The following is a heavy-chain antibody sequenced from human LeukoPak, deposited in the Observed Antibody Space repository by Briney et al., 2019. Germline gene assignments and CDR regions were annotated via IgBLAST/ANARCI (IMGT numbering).Heavy chain of an antibody. Sequence: PSETLSLTRTVSGGSISSYYWSWIRQPPGKRLEWIGYIYYSGSTNYNPSLKSRVTISVDTSKNQFSLKLSSVTAADTAVYYCATSYSSSSQIDYWGRGTLVTVSS. CDR3: ATSYSSSSQIDY. CDR1: GGSISSYY. J-gene: IGHJ4*02. D-gene: IGHD6-6*01. CDR2: IYYSGST. V-gene: IGHV4-59*01.